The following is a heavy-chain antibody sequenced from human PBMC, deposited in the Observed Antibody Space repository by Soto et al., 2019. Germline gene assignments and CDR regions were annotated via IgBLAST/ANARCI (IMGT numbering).Heavy chain of an antibody. CDR3: ATQRGGYDSSGYYFDY. CDR2: IIPIFGTA. D-gene: IGHD3-22*01. Sequence: QVQLVQSGAEVKKPGSSVKVSCKASGGTFSSYAISWVRQAPGQGLEWMGGIIPIFGTANYAQKFQGRVTITADEPKSTGDMELGSLRSEDTAVYYCATQRGGYDSSGYYFDYWGQGTLVTVSS. J-gene: IGHJ4*02. CDR1: GGTFSSYA. V-gene: IGHV1-69*12.